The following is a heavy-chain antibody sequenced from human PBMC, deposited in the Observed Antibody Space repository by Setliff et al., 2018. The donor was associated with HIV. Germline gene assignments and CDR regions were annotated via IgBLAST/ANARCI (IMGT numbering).Heavy chain of an antibody. Sequence: SETLSLTCTVSGGSISSYYWSWIRQPPGKGLEWIGYIYYSGSTNYNPSLKSRVTISVDTSKNQFSLKLSSVTAADTAVYYCASFGVTWFGELYNWGRGTLVTVSS. J-gene: IGHJ4*02. CDR2: IYYSGST. V-gene: IGHV4-59*01. CDR3: ASFGVTWFGELYN. CDR1: GGSISSYY. D-gene: IGHD3-10*01.